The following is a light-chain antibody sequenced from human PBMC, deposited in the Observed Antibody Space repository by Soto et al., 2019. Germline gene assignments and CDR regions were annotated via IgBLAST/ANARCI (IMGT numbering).Light chain of an antibody. J-gene: IGKJ4*01. CDR1: QGISNY. CDR2: AAS. V-gene: IGKV1-27*01. CDR3: QKYNSAPFT. Sequence: DIQMTQSPSSLSASVGDRVTITFRASQGISNYLVWYQQKPGKVPKLLIYAASTLQSGVPSRFSGSGSVTDFTLTISSLQPEDVATYYWQKYNSAPFTFGGGTKVEIK.